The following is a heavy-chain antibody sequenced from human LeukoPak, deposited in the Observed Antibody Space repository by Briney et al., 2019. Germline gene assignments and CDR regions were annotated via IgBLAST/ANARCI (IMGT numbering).Heavy chain of an antibody. J-gene: IGHJ4*02. D-gene: IGHD2-15*01. CDR3: TSVSKTVVPATIDY. CDR2: IYYSGST. V-gene: IGHV4-39*01. Sequence: SETLSLTCTVSGGSISSSSYYWGWTRQPPGKWLEWIGSIYYSGSTYYNPSVKSRVTISVDTSKNQFSLKLRSVTAADTAVYYCTSVSKTVVPATIDYWGQGTQVTVSS. CDR1: GGSISSSSYY.